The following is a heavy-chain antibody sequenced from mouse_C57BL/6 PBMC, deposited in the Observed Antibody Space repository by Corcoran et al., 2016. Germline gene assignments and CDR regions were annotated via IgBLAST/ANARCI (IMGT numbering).Heavy chain of an antibody. CDR2: INTYSGVP. J-gene: IGHJ3*01. Sequence: QIQLVQSGPELKKPGETVKISCKASGYTFTTYGMSWVKQAPGKGLKWMGWINTYSGVPTYADDFKGRFAFSLETSASTADLKSNNLNNADTATYFCAPYSNYVPFAYWGQGTLVTVSA. CDR1: GYTFTTYG. CDR3: APYSNYVPFAY. V-gene: IGHV9-3*01. D-gene: IGHD2-5*01.